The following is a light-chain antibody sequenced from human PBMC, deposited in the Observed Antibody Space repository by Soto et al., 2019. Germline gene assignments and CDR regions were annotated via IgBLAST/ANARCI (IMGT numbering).Light chain of an antibody. CDR2: EVA. CDR3: SSYTDSNTVL. CDR1: SSDVGAYNY. J-gene: IGLJ2*01. Sequence: QSALTQPASVSGSPGQSITISCTGTSSDVGAYNYVSWYQHHPGKAPKLIIYEVANRPSGVSNRFSGSKSGNTASLTISGLQAEDEAAYYCSSYTDSNTVLFGGGTKVTVL. V-gene: IGLV2-14*01.